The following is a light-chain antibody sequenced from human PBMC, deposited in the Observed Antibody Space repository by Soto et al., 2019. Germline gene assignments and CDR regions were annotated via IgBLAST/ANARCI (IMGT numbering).Light chain of an antibody. CDR1: QSIDTW. V-gene: IGKV1-5*03. J-gene: IGKJ1*01. Sequence: DIQMTQSPSTLSASVGDRITITCRASQSIDTWLAWYQQKPGKAPNLLIYKASTLQSGVPSRFSGSGSETEFTLTISSLQPGDFATYYCQQYNDYWTFGQGTKVDIK. CDR2: KAS. CDR3: QQYNDYWT.